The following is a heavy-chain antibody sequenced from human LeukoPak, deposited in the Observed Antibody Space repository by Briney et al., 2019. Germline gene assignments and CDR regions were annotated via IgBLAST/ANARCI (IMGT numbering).Heavy chain of an antibody. CDR1: GYTFTSYG. CDR2: ISAYNGNA. J-gene: IGHJ5*02. V-gene: IGHV1-18*01. D-gene: IGHD5-18*01. CDR3: AREGSDTAHYNWFDP. Sequence: GASVKVSCKASGYTFTSYGMNWVRQAPGQGLEWMGWISAYNGNAKYAQKFQGRVTMTTDTSTSTAYMELRSLRSDDTAVYYCAREGSDTAHYNWFDPWGQGTLVTVSS.